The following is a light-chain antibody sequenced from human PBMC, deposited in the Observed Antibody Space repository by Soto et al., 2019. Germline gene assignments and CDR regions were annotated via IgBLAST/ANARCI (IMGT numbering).Light chain of an antibody. CDR3: QQGNRSPIT. CDR1: QDISTW. Sequence: DIQMTQSPSSVSASIGDRVTITCRASQDISTWLAWYQQKPGEAPKRLIYAASSLQTDVPSRFSGSGSGADFTLTITSLQPEDFGTFYCQQGNRSPITFGQGTRLELK. CDR2: AAS. V-gene: IGKV1-12*01. J-gene: IGKJ5*01.